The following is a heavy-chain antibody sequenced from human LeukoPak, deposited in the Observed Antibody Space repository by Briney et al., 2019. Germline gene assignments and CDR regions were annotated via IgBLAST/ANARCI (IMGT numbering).Heavy chain of an antibody. CDR1: GGSISSYY. V-gene: IGHV4-59*08. Sequence: SETLSLTCTVFGGSISSYYWSWIRQPPGKGLEWIGYIYYSGSTNYNPSLKSRVTISVDTSKNQFSLKLSSVTAADTAVYYCARGSPSYYGSGSYGDYWGQGTLVTVSS. CDR3: ARGSPSYYGSGSYGDY. CDR2: IYYSGST. D-gene: IGHD3-10*01. J-gene: IGHJ4*02.